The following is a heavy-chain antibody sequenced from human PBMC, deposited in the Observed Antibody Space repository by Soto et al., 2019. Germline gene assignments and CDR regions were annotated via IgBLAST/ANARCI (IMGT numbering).Heavy chain of an antibody. CDR2: IFSCGST. CDR3: AREGSYSAYNFAHGIQLWSFDF. J-gene: IGHJ4*02. V-gene: IGHV4-4*07. Sequence: QVRLQESGPGLLKPSETLSLTCTVSGGSINTFYWSWVRQPAGKGLEWIGRIFSCGSTSFNPSLESRVAMSVDTSKNHFSLNLSSVTAADMAVYYCAREGSYSAYNFAHGIQLWSFDFWGQGALVTVSS. D-gene: IGHD5-12*01. CDR1: GGSINTFY.